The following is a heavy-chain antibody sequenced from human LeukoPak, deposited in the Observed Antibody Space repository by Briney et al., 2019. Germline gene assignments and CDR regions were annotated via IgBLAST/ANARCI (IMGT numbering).Heavy chain of an antibody. CDR1: GGSISSGDYY. CDR3: ARGWRSSSSEFDY. J-gene: IGHJ4*02. V-gene: IGHV4-30-4*01. D-gene: IGHD6-6*01. Sequence: SQTLSLTCTVSGGSISSGDYYWSWIRQPPGKGLEWIGYIYYSGSTNYNPSLKSRVTISVDTSKNQFSLKLSSVTAADTAVYYCARGWRSSSSEFDYWGQGTLVTVSS. CDR2: IYYSGST.